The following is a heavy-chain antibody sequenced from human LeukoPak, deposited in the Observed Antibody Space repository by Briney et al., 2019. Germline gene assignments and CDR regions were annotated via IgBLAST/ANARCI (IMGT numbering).Heavy chain of an antibody. J-gene: IGHJ4*02. Sequence: GGSLRLSCAASGFTFSNYGMHWVRQAPGKGLEWVAFIRYDGSNKYYADSVKGRFTISRDNSKNTLYLQMNSLRAEDMAVYYCAKDRAVAGTYTDYYFDYWGQGTLVTVSS. CDR1: GFTFSNYG. CDR2: IRYDGSNK. V-gene: IGHV3-30*02. CDR3: AKDRAVAGTYTDYYFDY. D-gene: IGHD6-19*01.